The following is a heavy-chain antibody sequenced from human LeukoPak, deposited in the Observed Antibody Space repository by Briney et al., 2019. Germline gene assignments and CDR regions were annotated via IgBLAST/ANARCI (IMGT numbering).Heavy chain of an antibody. V-gene: IGHV4-38-2*02. CDR3: ARAASQSMVRGVKPYNWFDP. CDR1: GDSISNGNY. Sequence: PSETLSLTCTVSGDSISNGNYWGWIRQPPGKRLEWIGSIFHTGSTYYNLSLKSRVTLSVDTSKNQFSLKLSSVTAADTAVYYCARAASQSMVRGVKPYNWFDPWGQGTLVTVSS. J-gene: IGHJ5*02. CDR2: IFHTGST. D-gene: IGHD3-10*01.